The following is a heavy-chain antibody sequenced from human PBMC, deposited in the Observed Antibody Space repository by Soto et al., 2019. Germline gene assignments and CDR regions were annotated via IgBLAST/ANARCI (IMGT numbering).Heavy chain of an antibody. J-gene: IGHJ4*02. CDR2: IDWDDDK. Sequence: TLSLTCTVSGGSISSSSYYWGWIRQPPGKALEWLARIDWDDDKYYSTSLKTRLTISKDTSKNQVVLTMTNMDPVDTATYYCARMDGVGAISYWGQGTLVTVSS. V-gene: IGHV2-70*11. CDR1: GGSISSSSYY. CDR3: ARMDGVGAISY. D-gene: IGHD1-26*01.